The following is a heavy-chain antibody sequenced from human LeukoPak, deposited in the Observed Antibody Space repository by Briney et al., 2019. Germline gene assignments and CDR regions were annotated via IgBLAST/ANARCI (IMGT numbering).Heavy chain of an antibody. Sequence: PGRSLRLSCSTSGFTFGDYAMSWVRQAPGKGLEWVGFIQAIAYGGATKYAASVNGRFSISRDDSQSIANLQMNDLKTEDTAVYYCTRAPHPRCSSSGCYLDYWGQGTLVTVSS. CDR1: GFTFGDYA. CDR2: IQAIAYGGAT. V-gene: IGHV3-49*04. J-gene: IGHJ4*02. D-gene: IGHD2-2*01. CDR3: TRAPHPRCSSSGCYLDY.